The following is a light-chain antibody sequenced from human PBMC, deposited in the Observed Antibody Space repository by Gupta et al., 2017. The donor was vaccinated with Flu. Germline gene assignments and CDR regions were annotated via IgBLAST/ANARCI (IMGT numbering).Light chain of an antibody. CDR1: SSNIGSHN. J-gene: IGLJ1*01. V-gene: IGLV1-44*01. CDR2: GNS. Sequence: VTISCSGSSSNIGSHNVNWYLQVPGTAPKLLIYGNSERPSGVPARFSGSKSGTSASLAISGLQSEDEADYYCAAWDDSLTGHYVFGSGTTVTVL. CDR3: AAWDDSLTGHYV.